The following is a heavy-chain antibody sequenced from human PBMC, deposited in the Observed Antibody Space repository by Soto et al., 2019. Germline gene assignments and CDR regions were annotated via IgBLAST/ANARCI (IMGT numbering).Heavy chain of an antibody. Sequence: PSETLSLTCTVSGGSISSSSHYWGWIRQPPGKGLEWIGSIYYSGSTYYNPSLKRRVTISVDTSKNQFSLKLSSVTAADTAVYYCARGNYYYVSSSWGGYNWLDLCGQGTLVTVSS. CDR2: IYYSGST. D-gene: IGHD3-22*01. V-gene: IGHV4-39*01. CDR3: ARGNYYYVSSSWGGYNWLDL. J-gene: IGHJ5*02. CDR1: GGSISSSSHY.